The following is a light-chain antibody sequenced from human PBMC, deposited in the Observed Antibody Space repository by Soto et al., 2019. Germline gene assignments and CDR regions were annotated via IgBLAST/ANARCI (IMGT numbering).Light chain of an antibody. CDR1: QSVSRD. J-gene: IGKJ5*01. CDR3: QQRSDWPLT. V-gene: IGKV3-11*01. Sequence: EIVLTQSPATLSLSPGERATLSCRASQSVSRDLAWYQQRPGQAPRLLIYDASNRATGIPARFSGSGSGTDFTLTISSLEPEDFAVYYCQQRSDWPLTLGQGTRLEIK. CDR2: DAS.